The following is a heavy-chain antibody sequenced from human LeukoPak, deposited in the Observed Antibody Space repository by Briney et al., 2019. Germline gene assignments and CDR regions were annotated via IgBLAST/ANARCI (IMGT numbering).Heavy chain of an antibody. Sequence: SETLSLTCTVSGGSLSSTGYYWGWIRQPPGKGLEWIGSISYSGSTYYNPSLKSRVTISVDTSKSQFSLKLSSVTAAGTAVYYCARRLGGVTTGLDYWGQGTLVTVSS. CDR1: GGSLSSTGYY. D-gene: IGHD4-17*01. J-gene: IGHJ4*02. CDR2: ISYSGST. CDR3: ARRLGGVTTGLDY. V-gene: IGHV4-39*01.